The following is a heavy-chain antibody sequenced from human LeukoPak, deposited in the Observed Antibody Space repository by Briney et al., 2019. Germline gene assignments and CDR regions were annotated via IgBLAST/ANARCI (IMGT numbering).Heavy chain of an antibody. CDR3: ARGASSYYDSSDYFDY. CDR1: GYIFTSHG. J-gene: IGHJ4*02. V-gene: IGHV1-18*01. CDR2: ISVYNGNT. D-gene: IGHD3-22*01. Sequence: ASVKVSCKASGYIFTSHGISWVRQAPGQGPEWMGWISVYNGNTNYAQKLQGRVTMTTDTSTSTAYMELRSLRSDDTAVYYCARGASSYYDSSDYFDYRGQGTLVTVSS.